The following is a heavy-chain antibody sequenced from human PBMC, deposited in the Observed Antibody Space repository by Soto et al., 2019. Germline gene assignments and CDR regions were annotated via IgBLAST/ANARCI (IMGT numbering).Heavy chain of an antibody. Sequence: SETLSLTCTVSGGSVSNSHYFWVWLRHPPGKGLEWIGTITHAATIPYTPSLNNPANISVDPSRNQFSMSLPSVTAAGTAVFYCANQRDSTTYLDYWGPGTLVTVSS. D-gene: IGHD1-1*01. CDR1: GGSVSNSHYF. J-gene: IGHJ4*02. CDR3: ANQRDSTTYLDY. CDR2: ITHAATI. V-gene: IGHV4-39*01.